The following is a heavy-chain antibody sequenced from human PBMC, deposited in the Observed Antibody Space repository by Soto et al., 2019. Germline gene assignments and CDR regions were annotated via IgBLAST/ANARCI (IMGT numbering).Heavy chain of an antibody. V-gene: IGHV3-23*01. D-gene: IGHD5-18*01. Sequence: GGSLRLSCAASGFTFSSYAMTWVRQAPGKGLEWVSVITYNGDNTYYADSVKGRFTISRDNSKDTVHLQMNSLRAEDTAVYYCARYIRGPTVFYFDFWGPGVLVTVSA. CDR3: ARYIRGPTVFYFDF. CDR2: ITYNGDNT. CDR1: GFTFSSYA. J-gene: IGHJ4*02.